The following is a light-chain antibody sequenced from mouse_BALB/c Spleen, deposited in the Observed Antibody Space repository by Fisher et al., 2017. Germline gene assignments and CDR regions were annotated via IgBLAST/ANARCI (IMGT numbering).Light chain of an antibody. CDR1: SSVSY. CDR2: DTS. Sequence: IVLTQSPAIMSASPGEKVTMTCSASSSVSYMHWYQQKSSTSPKLWIYDTSKLASGVPARFSGSGSGNSYSLTISSMEAEDAATYYCQQWSSNPPTFGGETKLEIK. CDR3: QQWSSNPPT. V-gene: IGKV4-59*01. J-gene: IGKJ2*01.